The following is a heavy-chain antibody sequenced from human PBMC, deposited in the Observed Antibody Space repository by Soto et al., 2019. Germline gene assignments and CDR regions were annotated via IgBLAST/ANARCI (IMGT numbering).Heavy chain of an antibody. CDR1: GFTFSSYG. J-gene: IGHJ4*02. CDR2: ISYDGSNK. Sequence: PGGSLRLYCAASGFTFSSYGMHWVRQAPGKGLEWVAVISYDGSNKYYADSVRGRFTISRDNSKNTLYLQMNSLRAEDTAVYYCAKEGYDFWSGYPVYFDYWGQGTLVTVSA. D-gene: IGHD3-3*01. CDR3: AKEGYDFWSGYPVYFDY. V-gene: IGHV3-30*18.